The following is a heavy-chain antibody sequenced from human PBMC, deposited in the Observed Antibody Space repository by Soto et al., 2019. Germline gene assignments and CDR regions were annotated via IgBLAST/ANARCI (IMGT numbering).Heavy chain of an antibody. CDR1: GFTFSNAW. D-gene: IGHD6-19*01. Sequence: EVQLVESGGDLVKPGGSLRLSCAASGFTFSNAWMSWVRQAPGKELEWVGRIKSKTAGGTTDYAAPVKGRFIISRDDSKNTLYLQMNSLKTEDTAVYYCTTGHAVAGGLVDHWGQGTLVTVSS. V-gene: IGHV3-15*01. CDR3: TTGHAVAGGLVDH. CDR2: IKSKTAGGTT. J-gene: IGHJ4*02.